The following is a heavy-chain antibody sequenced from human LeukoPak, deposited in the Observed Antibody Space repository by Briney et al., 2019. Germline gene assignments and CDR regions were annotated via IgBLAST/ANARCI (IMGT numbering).Heavy chain of an antibody. D-gene: IGHD1-26*01. CDR3: ARPRSGSYFDWFDP. V-gene: IGHV4-39*01. CDR2: IYYSGST. CDR1: GGSISSSSYY. Sequence: KPSETLSLTCTVSGGSISSSSYYWGWIRQPPGKGLEWIGSIYYSGSTYYNPSLNSRATISVDTSKNQFSLKLSSVTAADTAVYYCARPRSGSYFDWFDPWGQGTLVTVSS. J-gene: IGHJ5*02.